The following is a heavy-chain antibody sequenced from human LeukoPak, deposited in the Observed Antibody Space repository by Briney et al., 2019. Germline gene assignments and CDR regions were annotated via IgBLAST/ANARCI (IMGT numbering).Heavy chain of an antibody. J-gene: IGHJ3*02. CDR1: GGSFRGYY. CDR3: ARGTLWPGSFDI. D-gene: IGHD5-18*01. Sequence: PSETLSLTCAVYGGSFRGYYWSWIRQPPGKGLEWIGEINHSGSTNYNPSLKSRVTISVDTSKNQFSLKLSSVTAADTAVYYCARGTLWPGSFDIWGQGTMVTVSS. CDR2: INHSGST. V-gene: IGHV4-34*01.